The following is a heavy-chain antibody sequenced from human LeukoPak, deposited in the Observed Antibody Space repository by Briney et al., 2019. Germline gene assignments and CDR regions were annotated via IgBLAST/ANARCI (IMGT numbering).Heavy chain of an antibody. V-gene: IGHV4-4*07. CDR3: ARQIASAGTADFDF. CDR1: GGSISSYY. CDR2: IYSTGST. Sequence: SETLSLTCTVSGGSISSYYWSWIRQPAGMGLEWIGRIYSTGSTNYNPSLKSRVTMSVDTSKSQFSLRLRSVTAADTAVYYCARQIASAGTADFDFWGQGALVTVSS. D-gene: IGHD6-13*01. J-gene: IGHJ4*02.